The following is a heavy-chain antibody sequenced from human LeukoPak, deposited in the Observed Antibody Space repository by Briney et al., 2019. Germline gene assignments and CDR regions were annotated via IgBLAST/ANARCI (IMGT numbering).Heavy chain of an antibody. V-gene: IGHV3-9*03. Sequence: PGGSLRLSCAASGFTFDHYAMHWVRQAPGKGLEWVSGISWNSGNIGYGDSVKGRFTISRDNAKNSLYLQMNSLRAEDMALYYCAKDGVYDAFDIWGQGTMVTVSS. CDR3: AKDGVYDAFDI. J-gene: IGHJ3*02. CDR2: ISWNSGNI. CDR1: GFTFDHYA. D-gene: IGHD5/OR15-5a*01.